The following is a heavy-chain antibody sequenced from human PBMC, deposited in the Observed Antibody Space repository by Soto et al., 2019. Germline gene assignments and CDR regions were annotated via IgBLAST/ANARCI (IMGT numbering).Heavy chain of an antibody. CDR1: GYTFTSYA. CDR2: INAGNGNT. Sequence: ASVEVSCNASGYTFTSYAIHWGRQAPGQRLEWMRWINAGNGNTKYSQKFQGRVTITRDTSASTAYMDLSSLRSEDTAVYDCASDRDNWNIGLDHWGHVTTVTV. J-gene: IGHJ6*02. CDR3: ASDRDNWNIGLDH. V-gene: IGHV1-3*01. D-gene: IGHD1-20*01.